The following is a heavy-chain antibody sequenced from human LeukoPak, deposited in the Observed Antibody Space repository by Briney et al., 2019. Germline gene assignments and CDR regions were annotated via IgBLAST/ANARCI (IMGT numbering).Heavy chain of an antibody. J-gene: IGHJ6*03. CDR2: ISSSSGTT. Sequence: GGSLRLSCAASGFTLSSYRMNWVRQAPGKGLEWVSYISSSSGTTYYADSVKGRFTISRDNAKNSLYLQMNSLRAEDTAVYYCARGKGDNWNDDYYYYYMDVWGKGTTVTVSS. D-gene: IGHD1-1*01. CDR1: GFTLSSYR. V-gene: IGHV3-48*04. CDR3: ARGKGDNWNDDYYYYYMDV.